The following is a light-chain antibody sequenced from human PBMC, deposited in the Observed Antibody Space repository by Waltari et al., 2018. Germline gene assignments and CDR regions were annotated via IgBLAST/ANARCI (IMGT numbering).Light chain of an antibody. CDR3: QHRSGP. CDR1: QSVSDS. J-gene: IGKJ3*01. CDR2: DAS. V-gene: IGKV3-11*01. Sequence: EIVLTQSPATLSLSPGERATLSCRASQSVSDSLYWYQHKPGQAPGLLVYDASNRATGVPARFSGSGSGTHFTLTISSLEPADFAVYYCQHRSGPFGPGTKVDFK.